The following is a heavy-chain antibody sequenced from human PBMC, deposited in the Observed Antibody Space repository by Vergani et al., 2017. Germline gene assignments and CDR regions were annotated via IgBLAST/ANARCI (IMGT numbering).Heavy chain of an antibody. CDR1: GFTSSYYG. Sequence: QVHLVESGGGVVQPGRSLRLSCVVSGFTSSYYGMHWVRQDPGKGLEWWAVISYDGTQKYYADSVKGRFTISRDNSKSTLYLQMNSLRTEDTAVYYCATKSCGTPGCQIGYFREWGQGTLVTVSA. D-gene: IGHD1-1*01. V-gene: IGHV3-30*03. CDR3: ATKSCGTPGCQIGYFRE. J-gene: IGHJ1*01. CDR2: ISYDGTQK.